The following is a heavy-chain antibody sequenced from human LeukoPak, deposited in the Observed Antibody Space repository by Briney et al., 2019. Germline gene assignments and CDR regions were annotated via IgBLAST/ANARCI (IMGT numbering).Heavy chain of an antibody. V-gene: IGHV4-59*01. CDR2: IYYSGST. CDR1: GGSISSYY. J-gene: IGHJ4*02. CDR3: ARSYGSKWYLDY. D-gene: IGHD6-19*01. Sequence: SETLSLTCTVSGGSISSYYWSWIRQPPGKGLEWIGYIYYSGSTNYNPSLKSRVTISVDTSKNQFSLKLSSVTAADTAVYYCARSYGSKWYLDYWGQGTLVTVSS.